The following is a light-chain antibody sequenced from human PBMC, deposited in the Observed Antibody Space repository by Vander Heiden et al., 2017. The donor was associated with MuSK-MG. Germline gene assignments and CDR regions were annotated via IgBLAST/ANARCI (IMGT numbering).Light chain of an antibody. CDR3: AAWDDSLNALV. CDR2: SNN. Sequence: QSVLTQPPSASGTPGQRVTISCSGSSSNIGSNTVNWDQQLPGTAPKLLIYSNNQRPSGVPDRFSGAKSGTSASLAISGLQAEDEADYYCAAWDDSLNALVFGGGTKLTVL. J-gene: IGLJ2*01. V-gene: IGLV1-44*01. CDR1: SSNIGSNT.